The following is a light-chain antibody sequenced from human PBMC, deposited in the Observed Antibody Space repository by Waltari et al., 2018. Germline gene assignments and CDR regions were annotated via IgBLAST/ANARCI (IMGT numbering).Light chain of an antibody. CDR2: INSDDTH. V-gene: IGLV4-69*01. CDR3: QTWGTGSWV. CDR1: SGHRSYA. Sequence: QLVLTQSPSASASLGASVKFTCTLSSGHRSYAIAWNQQQPEKGPRYLMKINSDDTHTKGDGIPDRFSGSSSGAERYLTISSLQSEDEADYYCQTWGTGSWVFGGGTKLTVL. J-gene: IGLJ3*02.